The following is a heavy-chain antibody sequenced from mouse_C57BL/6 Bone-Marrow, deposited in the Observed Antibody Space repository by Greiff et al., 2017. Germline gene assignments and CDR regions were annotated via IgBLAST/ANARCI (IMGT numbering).Heavy chain of an antibody. Sequence: QVQLQQSGAELARPGASVKLSCKASGYTFTSYGISWVKQRTGQGLEWIGEIYPRSGNTYYNEKFKGKATLTAEKSSSTAYMELRSLTSDDSAVYFCARSGPSSYWGQGTTLTVSS. J-gene: IGHJ2*01. D-gene: IGHD3-1*01. CDR3: ARSGPSSY. V-gene: IGHV1-81*01. CDR2: IYPRSGNT. CDR1: GYTFTSYG.